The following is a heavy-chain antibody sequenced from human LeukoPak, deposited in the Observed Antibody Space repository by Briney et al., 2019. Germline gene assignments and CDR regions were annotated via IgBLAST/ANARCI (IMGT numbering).Heavy chain of an antibody. CDR3: ARRTYSSSSSIFDY. Sequence: ASVKVSCKASGYTFTSYGISWVRQAPGQGLEWMGWIRAYNGDTTYAQRFQGRVTMTTDTSTSTAYMELRSLRSDDTAVYYCARRTYSSSSSIFDYWGQGTLVTVSS. J-gene: IGHJ4*02. CDR2: IRAYNGDT. V-gene: IGHV1-18*01. CDR1: GYTFTSYG. D-gene: IGHD6-6*01.